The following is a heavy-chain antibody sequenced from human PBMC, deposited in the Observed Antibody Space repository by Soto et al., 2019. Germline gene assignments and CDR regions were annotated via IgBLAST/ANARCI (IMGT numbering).Heavy chain of an antibody. J-gene: IGHJ5*02. D-gene: IGHD3-3*01. CDR2: IRSKAYGGTT. CDR1: GFTFGDYA. Sequence: GGSLRLSCTASGFTFGDYAMSWFRQAPGKGLEWVGFIRSKAYGGTTEYAASVKGRFTISRDDSKSIAYLQMNSLKTEDTAVYYCTRAPPRLLWSGYYTSNWFDPWGQGTLVTVSS. V-gene: IGHV3-49*03. CDR3: TRAPPRLLWSGYYTSNWFDP.